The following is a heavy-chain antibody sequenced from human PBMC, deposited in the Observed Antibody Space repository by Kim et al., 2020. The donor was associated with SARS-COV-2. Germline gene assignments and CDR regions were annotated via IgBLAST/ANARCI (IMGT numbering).Heavy chain of an antibody. V-gene: IGHV3-49*03. CDR1: GFTFGDYA. D-gene: IGHD5-18*01. J-gene: IGHJ4*02. Sequence: GGSLRLSCTASGFTFGDYAMSWFRQAPGKGLEWVGFIRSKAYGGTTEYAASVKGRFTISRDDSKSIAYLQMNSLKTEDTAVYYCTRDQRIQLWPRFFDYWGQGTLVTVSS. CDR3: TRDQRIQLWPRFFDY. CDR2: IRSKAYGGTT.